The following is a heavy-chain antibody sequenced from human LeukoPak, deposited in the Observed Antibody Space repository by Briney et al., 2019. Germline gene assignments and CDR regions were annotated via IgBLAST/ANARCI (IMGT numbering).Heavy chain of an antibody. V-gene: IGHV1-69*05. D-gene: IGHD7-27*01. CDR1: GGTFSSYA. CDR3: ARDPGTGDAFDI. CDR2: IIPIFGTA. J-gene: IGHJ3*02. Sequence: SVKVSCKASGGTFSSYAISWVRQAPGQGLEWMGRIIPIFGTANYAQKFQGRVAITTDESTSTAYMELSSLRSEDTAVYYCARDPGTGDAFDIWGQGTMVTVSS.